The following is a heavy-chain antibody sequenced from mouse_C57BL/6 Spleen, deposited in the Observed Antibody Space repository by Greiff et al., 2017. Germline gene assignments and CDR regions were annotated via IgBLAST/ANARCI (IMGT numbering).Heavy chain of an antibody. D-gene: IGHD2-5*01. V-gene: IGHV1-15*01. CDR1: GYTFTDYE. CDR2: IDPETGGT. J-gene: IGHJ4*01. CDR3: TRGGDSNFSMDY. Sequence: QVQLQQSGAELVRPGASVTLSCKASGYTFTDYEMHWVKQTPVHGLEWIGAIDPETGGTAYNQKFKGKAILTADKSSSTAYMELRSLTSEDSAVYYCTRGGDSNFSMDYWGQGTSVTVSS.